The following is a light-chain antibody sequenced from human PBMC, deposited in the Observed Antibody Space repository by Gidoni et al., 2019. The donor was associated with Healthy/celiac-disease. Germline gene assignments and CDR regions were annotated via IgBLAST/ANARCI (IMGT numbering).Light chain of an antibody. V-gene: IGKV3-15*01. CDR3: QQYNNWPPNT. J-gene: IGKJ2*01. CDR2: GAS. Sequence: EIVLTQSTATLSVSPGERATLSCRASQRVSSNLAWYQQKPGQAPRLLIYGASTRATGIPARFSGSGSGTEFTLNISSLQSEDFAVYYCQQYNNWPPNTFGQGTKLEIK. CDR1: QRVSSN.